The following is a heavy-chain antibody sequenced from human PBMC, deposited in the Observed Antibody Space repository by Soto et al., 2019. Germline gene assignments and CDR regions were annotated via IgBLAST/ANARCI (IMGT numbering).Heavy chain of an antibody. CDR1: GYTFTSYA. CDR2: INAGNGNT. J-gene: IGHJ4*02. D-gene: IGHD6-19*01. Sequence: ASVKVSCKASGYTFTSYAMHWVRQAPGQRLEWMGWINAGNGNTKYSQKFQGRVTITRVTSASTAYMELSSLRSEDTAVYYCARAVAVAADFDDWGQGTLVNVSS. V-gene: IGHV1-3*01. CDR3: ARAVAVAADFDD.